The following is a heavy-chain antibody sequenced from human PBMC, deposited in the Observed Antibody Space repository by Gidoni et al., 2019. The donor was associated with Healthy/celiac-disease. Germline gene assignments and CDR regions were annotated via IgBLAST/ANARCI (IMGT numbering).Heavy chain of an antibody. Sequence: QVQLQESGPGLVKPSETLSLTCTVSGGSVSSGSYYWSCFRQPPGKGLDWIWYINYSGSTNYKPSLKSRFTISVDTSKNQFSLKLSSVTAADTAVYYCARATTTVTKVIDYWGQGTLVTVSS. CDR1: GGSVSSGSYY. J-gene: IGHJ4*02. CDR2: INYSGST. CDR3: ARATTTVTKVIDY. V-gene: IGHV4-61*01. D-gene: IGHD4-17*01.